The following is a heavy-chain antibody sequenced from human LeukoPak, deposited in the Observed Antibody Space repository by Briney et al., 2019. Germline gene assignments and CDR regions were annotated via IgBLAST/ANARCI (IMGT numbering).Heavy chain of an antibody. V-gene: IGHV3-23*01. D-gene: IGHD3-22*01. J-gene: IGHJ4*02. CDR2: ISGSGGST. CDR1: GFTFSSYA. Sequence: GGSLRLSCAASGFTFSSYAMSWVRQAPGKGLEWVSAISGSGGSTYYADSVRGRFTISRGNSKNTLYLQMNSLRAEDTAVFYCAKATVGYDSSGYYFASHPFDYWGQGTLVTVSS. CDR3: AKATVGYDSSGYYFASHPFDY.